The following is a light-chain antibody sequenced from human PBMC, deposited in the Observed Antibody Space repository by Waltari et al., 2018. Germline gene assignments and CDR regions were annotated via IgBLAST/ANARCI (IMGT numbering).Light chain of an antibody. CDR3: SAYGGIKL. Sequence: QSALTQPPSASGSPGQSITIDCTGTSTNVGAYNYVSWYQQHPGKAPKLIIYEVSKRPSGVPDRFSGSKSGNTASLTISGLQAEDEADYHCSAYGGIKLFAGGTKLTVL. CDR2: EVS. J-gene: IGLJ3*02. CDR1: STNVGAYNY. V-gene: IGLV2-8*01.